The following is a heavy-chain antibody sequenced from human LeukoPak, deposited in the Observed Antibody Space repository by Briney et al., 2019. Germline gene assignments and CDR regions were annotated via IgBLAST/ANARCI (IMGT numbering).Heavy chain of an antibody. Sequence: SQTLSLTCTVSGGSISSGGYYWSWIRQHPGKGLEWIGYIYYSGSTYYNPSLKGRVTISVDTSKNLFSLKLSSVTAADTAVYYWARKFFVFGSSYLRAFDIWGQGTMVTVSS. CDR1: GGSISSGGYY. CDR3: ARKFFVFGSSYLRAFDI. CDR2: IYYSGST. V-gene: IGHV4-31*03. D-gene: IGHD3-3*01. J-gene: IGHJ3*02.